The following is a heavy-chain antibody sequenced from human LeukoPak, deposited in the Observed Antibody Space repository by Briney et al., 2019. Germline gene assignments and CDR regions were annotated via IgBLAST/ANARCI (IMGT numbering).Heavy chain of an antibody. CDR3: ARGHIVVVIASSGDFDF. V-gene: IGHV3-30-3*01. Sequence: GGSLRLSCVASGFTFSRNAMHWVRPAPGQGLEWVAVISYDGSNKYYADSVKGRFTISRDNSKNTLYLQMTSLRAEDTAVYYCARGHIVVVIASSGDFDFWGKGTTVTVSS. D-gene: IGHD2-21*01. CDR1: GFTFSRNA. J-gene: IGHJ6*04. CDR2: ISYDGSNK.